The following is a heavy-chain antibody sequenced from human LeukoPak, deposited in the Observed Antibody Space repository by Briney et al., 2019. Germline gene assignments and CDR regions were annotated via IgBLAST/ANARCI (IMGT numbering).Heavy chain of an antibody. CDR3: ASTLTFDS. CDR1: GFTFSNYW. CDR2: IKEDGSDR. Sequence: GSLRLSCAASGFTFSNYWMTWVRQVPGKGLEWVASIKEDGSDRYNVDSVKGRFTISRDNAKNSLSLQMSSLRAEDTAVYYCASTLTFDSWGLGIMVTVSS. V-gene: IGHV3-7*01. J-gene: IGHJ3*02.